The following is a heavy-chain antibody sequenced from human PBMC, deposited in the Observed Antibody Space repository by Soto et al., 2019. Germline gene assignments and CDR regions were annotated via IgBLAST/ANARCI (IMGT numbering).Heavy chain of an antibody. D-gene: IGHD3-3*01. CDR3: ARDLDSITRLGY. V-gene: IGHV3-13*01. Sequence: GGSLRLSCAASGFTFSSYDMHWVRQATGKGLEWVSAIGTAGDTYYPGSVKGRFTISRENAKNSLYLQMNSLRAGDTAVYYCARDLDSITRLGYWGQGTLVTVSS. CDR2: IGTAGDT. CDR1: GFTFSSYD. J-gene: IGHJ4*02.